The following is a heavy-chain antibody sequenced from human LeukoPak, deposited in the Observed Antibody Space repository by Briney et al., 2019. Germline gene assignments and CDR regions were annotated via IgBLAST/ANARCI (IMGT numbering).Heavy chain of an antibody. CDR2: ISAYNGNT. CDR3: ARAEKPNWGNYYYYCMDV. Sequence: ASVKVSCKASGYTFTSYGISWVRQAPGQGLEWMGWISAYNGNTNYAQKLQGRVTMTTDTSTTTAYMELRGLRSDDTAVYYCARAEKPNWGNYYYYCMDVWGKGTTVTVSS. J-gene: IGHJ6*03. D-gene: IGHD7-27*01. CDR1: GYTFTSYG. V-gene: IGHV1-18*01.